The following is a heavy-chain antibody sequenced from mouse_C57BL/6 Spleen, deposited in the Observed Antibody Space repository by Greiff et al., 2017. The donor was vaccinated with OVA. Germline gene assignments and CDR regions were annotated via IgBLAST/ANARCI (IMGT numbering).Heavy chain of an antibody. J-gene: IGHJ4*01. CDR1: GYTFTDYN. D-gene: IGHD1-1*01. V-gene: IGHV1-18*01. CDR3: ARSEGSSGYAMDY. Sequence: VPLQQSGPELVKPGASVKIPCKASGYTFTDYNMDWVKQSHGKSLEWIGDINPNNGGTIYNQKFKGKATLTVDKSSSTAYMELRSLTSDDTAVYDSARSEGSSGYAMDYWGQGTSVTVSS. CDR2: INPNNGGT.